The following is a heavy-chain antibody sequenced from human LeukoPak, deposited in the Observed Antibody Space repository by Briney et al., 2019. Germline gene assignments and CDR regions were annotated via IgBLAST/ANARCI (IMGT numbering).Heavy chain of an antibody. J-gene: IGHJ2*01. CDR1: GGSISSGSYY. CDR2: IYTSGST. D-gene: IGHD3-10*01. V-gene: IGHV4-61*02. CDR3: ARDLRSGSSIPEYWYFDL. Sequence: SETLSLTCTVSGGSISSGSYYWSWIRQPAGKGLEWIGRIYTSGSTYYNPSLKSRVTISVDTSKDQFSLKLSSVTAADTAVYYCARDLRSGSSIPEYWYFDLWGRGTLVTVSS.